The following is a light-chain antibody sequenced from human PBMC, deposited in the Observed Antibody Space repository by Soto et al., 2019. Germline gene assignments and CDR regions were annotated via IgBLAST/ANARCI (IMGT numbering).Light chain of an antibody. V-gene: IGKV3-15*01. CDR3: QHYYNWPRT. CDR2: GAS. Sequence: EIVMTQSPATLSVSPGERVTLSCRASQSGNNNLAWYQQKPGQAPRLLIYGASTRATAVPATFSGSGSGTEFTLTISSLQSEDFAVYYCQHYYNWPRTFGQGTKVEI. CDR1: QSGNNN. J-gene: IGKJ1*01.